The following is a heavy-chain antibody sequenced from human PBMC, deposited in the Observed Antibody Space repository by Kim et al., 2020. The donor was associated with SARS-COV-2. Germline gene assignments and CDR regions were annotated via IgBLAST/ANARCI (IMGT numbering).Heavy chain of an antibody. CDR2: IIPILGIA. V-gene: IGHV1-69*04. Sequence: SVKVSCKASGGTFSSYGISWVRQAPGQGLEWMGRIIPILGIANYAQKFQGRVTITADKSTSTAYMELSSLRSEDTAVYYCARDSEGSGWYSGAFDIWGQGTMGTVSS. J-gene: IGHJ3*02. CDR1: GGTFSSYG. D-gene: IGHD6-19*01. CDR3: ARDSEGSGWYSGAFDI.